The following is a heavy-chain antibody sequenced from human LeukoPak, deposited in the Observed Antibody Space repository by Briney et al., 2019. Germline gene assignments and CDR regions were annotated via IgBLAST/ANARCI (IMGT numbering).Heavy chain of an antibody. Sequence: SGTLSLTCAVYGGSFSGYYWSWIRQPPGKGLEWIGEINHSGSTNYNPSLKSRVTTSVDTSKNQFSLKLSSVTAADTAVYYCARMACSGGSCYTGAYYFDYWGQGTLVTVSS. CDR1: GGSFSGYY. D-gene: IGHD2-15*01. J-gene: IGHJ4*02. V-gene: IGHV4-34*01. CDR2: INHSGST. CDR3: ARMACSGGSCYTGAYYFDY.